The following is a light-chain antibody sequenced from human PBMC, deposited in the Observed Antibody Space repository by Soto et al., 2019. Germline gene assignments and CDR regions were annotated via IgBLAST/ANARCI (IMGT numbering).Light chain of an antibody. Sequence: EIPMTPFASTPSATVRGRVTITCPASQSISSWLAWYQQKPGTAPKLLIYKASTLQSGVPSRFSGSGSGTEFTLTISSLQPDDSATYYCQQYNDNWTFGQGTKVDIK. CDR2: KAS. J-gene: IGKJ1*01. CDR1: QSISSW. CDR3: QQYNDNWT. V-gene: IGKV1-5*03.